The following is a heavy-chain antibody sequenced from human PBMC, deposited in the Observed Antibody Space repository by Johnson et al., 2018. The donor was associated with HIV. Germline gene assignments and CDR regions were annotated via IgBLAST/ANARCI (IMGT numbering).Heavy chain of an antibody. CDR3: AKEGIVATKVGRDAFDI. CDR2: ISGGGGNT. J-gene: IGHJ3*02. D-gene: IGHD5-12*01. Sequence: EVQLVESGGGLVQPGGSLRLSCAAYGFTFSSYAMSWVRQAPGKGLEWVSGISGGGGNTYYADSVKGRFTISRDNSKTMMWLQMDSLRVEDTTIYYCAKEGIVATKVGRDAFDIWGQGTLVTVSS. CDR1: GFTFSSYA. V-gene: IGHV3-23*04.